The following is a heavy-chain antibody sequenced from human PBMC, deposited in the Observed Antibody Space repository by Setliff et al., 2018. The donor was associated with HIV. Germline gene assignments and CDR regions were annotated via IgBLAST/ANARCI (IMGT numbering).Heavy chain of an antibody. CDR3: ARSPYYYDSSARVGLLYYYGMDV. CDR1: GYTLKELS. J-gene: IGHJ6*02. Sequence: ASVKVSCKVSGYTLKELSMHWVRQAPGKGLEWMGGFDPEDGEAIYAQKFQGRVTMTEDTSTDTGYMELSSLTSDDTAVYYCARSPYYYDSSARVGLLYYYGMDVWGQGTTVTVSS. D-gene: IGHD3-22*01. CDR2: FDPEDGEA. V-gene: IGHV1-24*01.